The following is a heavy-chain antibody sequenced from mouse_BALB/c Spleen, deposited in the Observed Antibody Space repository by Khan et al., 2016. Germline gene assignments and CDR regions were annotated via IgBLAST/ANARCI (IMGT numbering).Heavy chain of an antibody. Sequence: EVQLQESGGGLVQPGGSRKLSCAASGFTFSDFGMHWVRQAPEKGLEWVAYISSGSSAIYYEDTVKGRFTISRDNPKNTLFLQMTSLRSEDTAMYYCARHYGNYERGWFAYWGQGTLVTVSA. D-gene: IGHD2-1*01. V-gene: IGHV5-17*02. J-gene: IGHJ3*01. CDR3: ARHYGNYERGWFAY. CDR2: ISSGSSAI. CDR1: GFTFSDFG.